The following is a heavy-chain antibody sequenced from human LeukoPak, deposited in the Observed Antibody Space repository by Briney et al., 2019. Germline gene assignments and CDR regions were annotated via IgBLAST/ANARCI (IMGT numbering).Heavy chain of an antibody. V-gene: IGHV3-21*01. Sequence: GGSLRLSCAASGFTFSSYSMNWVRQAPGKGLEWVSSISSSSYIYYADSVKGRFTISRDNAKNSLYLQMNSLRAEDTAVYYCARGGPAIVVVPAAVDYWGQGTLVTVSS. D-gene: IGHD2-2*01. CDR3: ARGGPAIVVVPAAVDY. J-gene: IGHJ4*02. CDR1: GFTFSSYS. CDR2: ISSSSYI.